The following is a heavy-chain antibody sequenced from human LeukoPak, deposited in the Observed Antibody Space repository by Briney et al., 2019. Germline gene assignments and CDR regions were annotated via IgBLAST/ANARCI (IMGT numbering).Heavy chain of an antibody. CDR3: ARDIVVVPPEGAPTTYFDY. V-gene: IGHV3-30-3*01. CDR1: GFTFSSYA. D-gene: IGHD2-2*01. Sequence: GGSLRLSCAASGFTFSSYAMHWVRQAPGKGLEWVAVISYDGSNKYYADSVKGRFTISRDNSKNTLYLQMNSLRAEDTAVYYCARDIVVVPPEGAPTTYFDYWGQGTLVTVSS. CDR2: ISYDGSNK. J-gene: IGHJ4*02.